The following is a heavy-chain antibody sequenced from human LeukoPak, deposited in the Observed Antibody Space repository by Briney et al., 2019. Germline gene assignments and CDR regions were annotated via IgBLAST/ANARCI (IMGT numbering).Heavy chain of an antibody. CDR2: INHSGST. V-gene: IGHV4-34*01. J-gene: IGHJ6*02. D-gene: IGHD2-2*01. CDR3: ARERGYCSSTSCHAYYYYGMDV. Sequence: SGTLSLTCAVYGGSFSGYYWSWIRQPPGKGLEWIGEINHSGSTNYNPSLKSRVTISVDTSKNQFSLKLSSVTAADTAVYYCARERGYCSSTSCHAYYYYGMDVWGQGTTVTVSS. CDR1: GGSFSGYY.